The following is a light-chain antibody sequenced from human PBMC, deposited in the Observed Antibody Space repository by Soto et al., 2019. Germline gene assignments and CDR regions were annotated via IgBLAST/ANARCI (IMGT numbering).Light chain of an antibody. CDR1: QSVSSSY. CDR3: QQYGSPPQT. Sequence: EVGLTQSPGTLSLSPGERATLSCRASQSVSSSYLAWYQQKPGQAPRLLIYGASSRATGIPDRFSGSGSGTDFTLTISRLEPEDFAVYYCQQYGSPPQTFGQGTKVDI. V-gene: IGKV3-20*01. CDR2: GAS. J-gene: IGKJ1*01.